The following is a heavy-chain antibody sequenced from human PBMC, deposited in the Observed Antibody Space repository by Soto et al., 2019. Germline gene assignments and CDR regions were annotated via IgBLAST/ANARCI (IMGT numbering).Heavy chain of an antibody. CDR2: IIPIFGTA. D-gene: IGHD5-18*01. V-gene: IGHV1-69*12. Sequence: QVKLVQSGAEVKKPGSSVKVSCKASGGTFSNYAISWVRQAPGQGLEWMGGIIPIFGTANYAQKFQGRVTITANESTDTAYMELSSLRSEDTAVYYCARGKVDTAMIDAFDIWGQGTMVTVSS. CDR3: ARGKVDTAMIDAFDI. CDR1: GGTFSNYA. J-gene: IGHJ3*02.